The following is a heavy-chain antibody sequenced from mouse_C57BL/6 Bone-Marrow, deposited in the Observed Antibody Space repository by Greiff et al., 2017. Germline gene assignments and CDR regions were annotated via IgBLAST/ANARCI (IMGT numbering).Heavy chain of an antibody. V-gene: IGHV1-42*01. CDR1: GYSFTGYY. CDR2: INPSTGGT. Sequence: EVQLQQSGPELVKPGASVKISCKASGYSFTGYYMNWVKQSPEKSLEWIGEINPSTGGTTYNQKFKAKATLTVDKSSSTAYMQLKSLTSEDSAVXYCARKGDYGSSYDYAMDYWGQGTSVTVSS. J-gene: IGHJ4*01. D-gene: IGHD1-1*01. CDR3: ARKGDYGSSYDYAMDY.